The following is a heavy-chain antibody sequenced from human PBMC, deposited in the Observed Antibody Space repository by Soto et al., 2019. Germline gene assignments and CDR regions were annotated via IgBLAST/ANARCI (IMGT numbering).Heavy chain of an antibody. CDR3: AKDDGSTWSMFYSYYGVDV. CDR2: ISYDGSSK. V-gene: IGHV3-30*18. D-gene: IGHD6-13*01. Sequence: QVQLVASGGGVVQPGRSLRLSCAASGFTFSNYGIHWVRQAPGKGLEWVAVISYDGSSKDYADSVKGRFTISRDNSKNTLYLQMNSLRIEDTAVYYCAKDDGSTWSMFYSYYGVDVWGQGTTVTVSS. J-gene: IGHJ6*02. CDR1: GFTFSNYG.